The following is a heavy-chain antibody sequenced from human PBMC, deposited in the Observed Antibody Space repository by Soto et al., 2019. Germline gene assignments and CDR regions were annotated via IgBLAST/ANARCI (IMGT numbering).Heavy chain of an antibody. Sequence: QMQLVESGGGVVQPGRSLRLSSAASGFTFRSYGIHWVRQAPGKGLEWVALIWFDGSKKYYVDSVKGRFAVSRDDSKNTLYLQMNSLRGEDTAVYYCARDRIVPYGYGMDVWGQGTTVTVSS. V-gene: IGHV3-33*01. CDR3: ARDRIVPYGYGMDV. J-gene: IGHJ6*02. CDR1: GFTFRSYG. CDR2: IWFDGSKK. D-gene: IGHD1-26*01.